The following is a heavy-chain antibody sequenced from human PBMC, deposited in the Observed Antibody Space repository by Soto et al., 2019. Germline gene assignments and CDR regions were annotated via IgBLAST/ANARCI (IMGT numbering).Heavy chain of an antibody. Sequence: ASVKVSCKASGYTFTRSGISWVRQAPGQGPEWMGWISSYNGDTNYAQTFQGRVTMTTDTSTSTAYMELRSLRSDDTAVYYCAREGVAPYYSYGMDVGGQGTPVNVSS. J-gene: IGHJ6*02. CDR3: AREGVAPYYSYGMDV. V-gene: IGHV1-18*01. CDR1: GYTFTRSG. CDR2: ISSYNGDT. D-gene: IGHD5-12*01.